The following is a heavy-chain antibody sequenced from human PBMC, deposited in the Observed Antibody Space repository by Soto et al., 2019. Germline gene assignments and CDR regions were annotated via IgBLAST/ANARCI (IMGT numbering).Heavy chain of an antibody. J-gene: IGHJ4*02. CDR1: GHFIASGDFC. CDR3: ARFCYDSSGYYLSFDY. CDR2: IFHSGST. V-gene: IGHV4-30-4*08. Sequence: PSETLSLTCCVSGHFIASGDFCCNWVRRHPGEGLAWIGDIFHSGSTYYNPSLKSRVTISVDTSKNQFSLKLSSVTAADTAVYYCARFCYDSSGYYLSFDYWGQGTLVTVSS. D-gene: IGHD3-22*01.